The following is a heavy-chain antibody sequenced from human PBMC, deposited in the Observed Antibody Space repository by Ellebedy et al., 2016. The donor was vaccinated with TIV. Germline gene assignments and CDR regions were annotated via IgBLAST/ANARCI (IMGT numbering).Heavy chain of an antibody. V-gene: IGHV3-7*01. J-gene: IGHJ5*02. CDR3: ARRASYGDYAVQVNPWFDP. D-gene: IGHD4-17*01. Sequence: GESLKISCAASGFNFSSYWMTWVRQAPGKGLEWVAKIRQEGDEIYYVESVKGRFTISRDNAKNSLFLQMNSQRVEDTAVYYCARRASYGDYAVQVNPWFDPWGQGTLVTVSS. CDR1: GFNFSSYW. CDR2: IRQEGDEI.